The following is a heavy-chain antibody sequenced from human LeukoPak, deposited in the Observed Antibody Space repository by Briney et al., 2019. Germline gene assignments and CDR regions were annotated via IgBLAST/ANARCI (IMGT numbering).Heavy chain of an antibody. V-gene: IGHV3-21*01. J-gene: IGHJ5*02. CDR2: ISSSSSYI. CDR3: ARDFLSGYGSGKSNWFDP. D-gene: IGHD3-10*01. CDR1: GFTFSSYS. Sequence: GGSLRLSCAASGFTFSSYSMNWVRQAPGKGLEWVSSISSSSSYIYYADSVKGRFTISRDNAKNSLYLQMNSLRAEDTAVYYCARDFLSGYGSGKSNWFDPWGQGTLVIVSS.